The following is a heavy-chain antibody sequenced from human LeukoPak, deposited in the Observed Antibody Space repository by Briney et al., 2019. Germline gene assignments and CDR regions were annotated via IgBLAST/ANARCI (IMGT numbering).Heavy chain of an antibody. CDR1: GGSISDQY. Sequence: SETLSLTCTVSGGSISDQYLSWIRQPSGKGLEWIGRMYVSGTTNYNPSLRSRVTMSMDTSKNQFSLRLRSVTAADTAVYYCARGYYGSGSYDYWGQGTLVTVSS. V-gene: IGHV4-4*07. CDR3: ARGYYGSGSYDY. J-gene: IGHJ4*02. D-gene: IGHD3-10*01. CDR2: MYVSGTT.